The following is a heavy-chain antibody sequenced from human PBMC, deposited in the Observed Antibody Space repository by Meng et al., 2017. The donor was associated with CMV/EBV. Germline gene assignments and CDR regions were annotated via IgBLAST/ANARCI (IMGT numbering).Heavy chain of an antibody. J-gene: IGHJ6*02. V-gene: IGHV4-39*07. Sequence: GSLRLSCTVSGGSISSSSYYWGWIRQPPGKGLEWIGSIYYSGSNYYNPSLKSRVTISVDTSKNQFSLKLSSVTAADTAVYYCARDTIAASGEGMDVWGQGTTVTVSS. D-gene: IGHD6-13*01. CDR2: IYYSGSN. CDR1: GGSISSSSYY. CDR3: ARDTIAASGEGMDV.